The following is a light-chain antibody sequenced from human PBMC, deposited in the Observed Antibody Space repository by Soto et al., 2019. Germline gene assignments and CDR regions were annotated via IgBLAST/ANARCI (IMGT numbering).Light chain of an antibody. J-gene: IGKJ1*01. CDR3: EQYNNLWT. V-gene: IGKV3-15*01. CDR2: GAS. CDR1: QSVSSN. Sequence: EIVKTQAPAILSVCPVERATLSGRASQSVSSNLSWYQQKPGQAPRLLIYGASTRATGIPARFSGSGSGTEFTLTISSLQSEDFAVDYCEQYNNLWTFGEGTKVDIK.